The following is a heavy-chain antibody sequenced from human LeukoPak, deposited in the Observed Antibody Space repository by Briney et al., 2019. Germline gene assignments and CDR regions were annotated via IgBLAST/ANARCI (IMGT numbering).Heavy chain of an antibody. J-gene: IGHJ5*02. CDR3: ARAYSSSWYFNWFDP. D-gene: IGHD6-13*01. Sequence: GSLRLSCAASGFTFSSYEMNWVRQAPGKGLEWIGSIYYSGSTNYNPSLKSRVTISVDTSKNQFSLKLSSVTAADTAVYYCARAYSSSWYFNWFDPWGQGTLVTVSS. CDR1: GFTFSSYE. V-gene: IGHV4-59*08. CDR2: IYYSGST.